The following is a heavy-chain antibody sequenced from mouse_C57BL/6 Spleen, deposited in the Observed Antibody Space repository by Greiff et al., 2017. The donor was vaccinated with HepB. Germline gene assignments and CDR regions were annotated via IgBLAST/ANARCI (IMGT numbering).Heavy chain of an antibody. CDR2: IWSDGST. J-gene: IGHJ3*01. V-gene: IGHV2-6-1*01. CDR3: ARHESYDYDGAWFAY. Sequence: VQLVESGPGLVAPSQSLSITCTVSGFSFTSYGVHWVRQPPGKGLEWLVVIWSDGSTTYNSALKSRLSISKDNSKSQVFLKMNSLQTDDAAMYYCARHESYDYDGAWFAYWGQGTLVTVSA. CDR1: GFSFTSYG. D-gene: IGHD2-4*01.